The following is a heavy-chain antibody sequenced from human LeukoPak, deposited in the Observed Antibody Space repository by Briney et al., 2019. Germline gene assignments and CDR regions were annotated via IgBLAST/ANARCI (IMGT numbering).Heavy chain of an antibody. J-gene: IGHJ4*02. CDR3: ARGNDYWSGYIDY. D-gene: IGHD3-3*01. CDR2: IKEDGSEM. CDR1: GFPFTNYW. V-gene: IGHV3-7*01. Sequence: GGSLRLSCAVSGFPFTNYWMSWVRQAPGKGLEWVANIKEDGSEMYYVDSLKGRFTISRDNAKNTLYLQMNSLRAEDTAVYYCARGNDYWSGYIDYWGQGTLVTVSS.